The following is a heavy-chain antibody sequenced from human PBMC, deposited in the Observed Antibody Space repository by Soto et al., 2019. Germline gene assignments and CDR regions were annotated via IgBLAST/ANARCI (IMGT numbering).Heavy chain of an antibody. CDR1: GYTFTSYD. CDR2: MNPNSGNT. D-gene: IGHD2-2*01. Sequence: QVQLVQSGAEVKKPGASVKVSCKASGYTFTSYDINWVRQATGQGLEWMGWMNPNSGNTGYAQKFQGRVTMTRNTSMRNASMALGRLRAEDTAVYYCAREAAAPGMDYWGQGTLVTVSS. CDR3: AREAAAPGMDY. J-gene: IGHJ4*02. V-gene: IGHV1-8*01.